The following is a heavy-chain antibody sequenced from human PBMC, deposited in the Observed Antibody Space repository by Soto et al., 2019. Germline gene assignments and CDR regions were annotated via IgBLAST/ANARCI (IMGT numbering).Heavy chain of an antibody. Sequence: SETLSLTCTVSGGSISSGGYYWSWIRQHPGKGLEWIGYIYYSGSTYYNPSLKSRVTISVDTSKNQFSLKLSSVTAADTAVYYCARTSTVTTQYFYWGQGTLVTVSS. J-gene: IGHJ4*02. CDR1: GGSISSGGYY. CDR2: IYYSGST. CDR3: ARTSTVTTQYFY. D-gene: IGHD4-17*01. V-gene: IGHV4-31*03.